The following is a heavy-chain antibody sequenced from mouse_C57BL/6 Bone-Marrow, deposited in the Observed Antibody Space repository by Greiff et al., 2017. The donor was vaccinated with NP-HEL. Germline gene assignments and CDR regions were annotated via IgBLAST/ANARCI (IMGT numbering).Heavy chain of an antibody. Sequence: VQLQQSGAELVRPGASVKLSCTVSGFNIKDDYMHWVKQRPEQGLEWIGWIDPENGDTEYASKFQGKATITADTSSNTAYLQLSSLTSEDTAVYYCTTGGSSPYAMDYWGQETSVTVSS. V-gene: IGHV14-4*01. CDR3: TTGGSSPYAMDY. J-gene: IGHJ4*01. CDR2: IDPENGDT. D-gene: IGHD1-1*01. CDR1: GFNIKDDY.